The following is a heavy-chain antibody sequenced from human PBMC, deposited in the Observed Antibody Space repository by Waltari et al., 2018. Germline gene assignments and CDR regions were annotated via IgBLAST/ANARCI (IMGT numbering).Heavy chain of an antibody. D-gene: IGHD5-18*01. Sequence: QVQLQESGPGLKKPSETLSLTCRVSGDSISSAYDWGWSRQPPGKGMEWIGSIKHSGSTSSNPSLRGRVTTSVDTPKNQIPLMLSSVTAADTAVYYCARHAGYGRDKFDPWGQGTLVTVSS. V-gene: IGHV4-38-2*01. CDR1: GDSISSAYD. J-gene: IGHJ5*02. CDR3: ARHAGYGRDKFDP. CDR2: IKHSGST.